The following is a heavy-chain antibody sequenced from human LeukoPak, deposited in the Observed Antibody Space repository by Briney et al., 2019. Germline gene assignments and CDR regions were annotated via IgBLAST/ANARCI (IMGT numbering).Heavy chain of an antibody. CDR1: GGSISSYY. V-gene: IGHV4-59*08. J-gene: IGHJ6*02. CDR2: IYYSGST. CDR3: ASARYCTNGVCEPHYYYGMDV. Sequence: SETLSLTCTVSGGSISSYYWSWIRQPPGKGLEWIGYIYYSGSTNYNPSLKSRVTISVDTSKNQFSLKLSSVTAADTAVYYCASARYCTNGVCEPHYYYGMDVWGQGTTVTVSS. D-gene: IGHD2-8*01.